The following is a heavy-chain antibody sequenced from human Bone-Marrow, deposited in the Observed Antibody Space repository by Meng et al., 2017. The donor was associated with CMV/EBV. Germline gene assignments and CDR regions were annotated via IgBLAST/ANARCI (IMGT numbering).Heavy chain of an antibody. V-gene: IGHV1-69*05. CDR1: GGTFSTYA. J-gene: IGHJ4*02. CDR2: IIPIFGTA. D-gene: IGHD6-13*01. CDR3: ARSSSWYGEFAY. Sequence: SVKVSCKASGGTFSTYAISWVRQAPGQGLEWMGGIIPIFGTANYAQKFQGRVTITTDESTSTAYMELSSLRSEDTAVYYCARSSSWYGEFAYWGQGTRVTGSS.